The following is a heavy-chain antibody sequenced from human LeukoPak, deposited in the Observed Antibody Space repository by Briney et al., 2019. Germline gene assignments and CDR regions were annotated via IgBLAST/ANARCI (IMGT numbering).Heavy chain of an antibody. CDR1: GFTFGRYW. V-gene: IGHV3-7*01. CDR3: ARDHRDSGSYYGEYYFDY. CDR2: IKQDGSEK. D-gene: IGHD1-26*01. Sequence: GGSLRLSRVASGFTFGRYWMSWVRQAPGKGLEWVANIKQDGSEKYYVDSVKGRFTISRDNAKNSLYLQMNSLRAEDTAVYYCARDHRDSGSYYGEYYFDYWGQGTLVTVSS. J-gene: IGHJ4*02.